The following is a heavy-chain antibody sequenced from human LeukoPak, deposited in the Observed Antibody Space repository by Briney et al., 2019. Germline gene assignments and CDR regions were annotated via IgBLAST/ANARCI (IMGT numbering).Heavy chain of an antibody. CDR3: ARDIGPRGAVAGSPVQDY. J-gene: IGHJ4*02. V-gene: IGHV3-74*01. Sequence: GGSLRLSCAASGFTFSSYWMHWVRQAPGKGLVWVSRINTDESSTSYADSVKGRFTISRDNAKNTLYLQMNSLRAEDTAVYYCARDIGPRGAVAGSPVQDYWGQGTLVTVSS. CDR1: GFTFSSYW. D-gene: IGHD6-19*01. CDR2: INTDESST.